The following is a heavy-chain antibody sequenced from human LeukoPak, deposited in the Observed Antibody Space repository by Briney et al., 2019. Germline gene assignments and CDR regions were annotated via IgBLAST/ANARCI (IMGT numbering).Heavy chain of an antibody. D-gene: IGHD5-12*01. CDR2: ISDSGRST. CDR1: GFIISNSA. Sequence: GAFLRLCCAAAGFIISNSAMSWVRQPPGKGLEWVAAISDSGRSTYYADSVKGRFTISRDNAKNTLYLQMSSLRAEDTAVYYCAKDHSDYPSFFDYWGQGTLVTVSS. J-gene: IGHJ4*02. V-gene: IGHV3-23*01. CDR3: AKDHSDYPSFFDY.